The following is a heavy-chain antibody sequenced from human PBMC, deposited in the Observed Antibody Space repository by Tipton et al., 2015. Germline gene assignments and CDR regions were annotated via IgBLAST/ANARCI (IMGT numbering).Heavy chain of an antibody. Sequence: SLRLSCAASGFTFSTYAMTWVRQAPGKGLEWVSTISGSRANTYSAGSVKGRFTISRDNSKNTLYLQMNSLRAEDTAVYYCAKDRETYSSGCLDYWGQGTLVTVSS. V-gene: IGHV3-23*01. J-gene: IGHJ4*02. D-gene: IGHD6-19*01. CDR3: AKDRETYSSGCLDY. CDR1: GFTFSTYA. CDR2: ISGSRANT.